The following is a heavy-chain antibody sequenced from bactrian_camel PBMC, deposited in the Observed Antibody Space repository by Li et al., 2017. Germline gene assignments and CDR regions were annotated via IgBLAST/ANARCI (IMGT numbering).Heavy chain of an antibody. V-gene: IGHV3S31*01. Sequence: VQLVESGGGSVQAGGSLRLSCAYSGYSYLRYCMAWFRQSPGKEREGVASVYSGDGSTSYADSVKGRFTISLDDADKTLYLQMNSLKPEDTAMYYCAAGRYCKKVTDLDRYREVSGQGTQVTVS. D-gene: IGHD1*01. CDR2: VYSGDGST. J-gene: IGHJ2*01. CDR1: GYSYLRYC. CDR3: AAGRYCKKVTDLDRYREV.